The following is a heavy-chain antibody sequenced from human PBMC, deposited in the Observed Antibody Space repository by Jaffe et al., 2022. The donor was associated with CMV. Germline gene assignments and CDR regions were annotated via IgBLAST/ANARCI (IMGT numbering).Heavy chain of an antibody. V-gene: IGHV3-21*01. J-gene: IGHJ4*02. CDR1: GFTFSSYS. CDR3: AKDELMGARAFDS. D-gene: IGHD2-8*01. CDR2: ISSSGTYV. Sequence: EVLLVESGGGLVKPGGSLRLSCAASGFTFSSYSMNWVRQAPGKGLEWVSYISSSGTYVYYADSVKGRFTISRDNAKSSLYLQMNSLRAEDTAVYYCAKDELMGARAFDSWGQGTLVIVSS.